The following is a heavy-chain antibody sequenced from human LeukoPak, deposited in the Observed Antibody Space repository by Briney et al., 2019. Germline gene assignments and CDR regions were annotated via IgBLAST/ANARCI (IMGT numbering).Heavy chain of an antibody. CDR1: GASFTSAY. CDR3: AGVLGTPGP. Sequence: PSETLSLTCAINGASFTSAYWNWIRQHPGKGLEWIGEINHAGTTSYNPSLKSRVTISVDMSKNQFSLNLTSVTAADTAVYYCAGVLGTPGPWGPGTLVTVS. V-gene: IGHV4-34*01. D-gene: IGHD2-15*01. CDR2: INHAGTT. J-gene: IGHJ5*02.